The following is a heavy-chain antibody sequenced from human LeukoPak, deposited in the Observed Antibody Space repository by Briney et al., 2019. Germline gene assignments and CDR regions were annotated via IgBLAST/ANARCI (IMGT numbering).Heavy chain of an antibody. J-gene: IGHJ6*02. CDR3: ARGRSRRYYDFWSGYYKGYYYYGMDV. CDR2: INHSGST. Sequence: PSETLSLTCAVYGGSFSGYYWSWIRQPPGKGLEWIGEINHSGSTNYNPSLKGRVTISVDTSKNQFSLKLSSVTAADTAVYYCARGRSRRYYDFWSGYYKGYYYYGMDVWGQGTTVTVSS. V-gene: IGHV4-34*01. D-gene: IGHD3-3*01. CDR1: GGSFSGYY.